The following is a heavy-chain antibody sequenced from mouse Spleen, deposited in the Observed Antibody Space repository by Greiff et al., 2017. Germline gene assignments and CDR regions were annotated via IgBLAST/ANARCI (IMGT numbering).Heavy chain of an antibody. V-gene: IGHV5-6*02. Sequence: EVKLVESGGDLVKPGGSLKLSCAASGFTFSSYGMSWVRQTPDKRLEWVATISSGGSYTYYPDSVKGRFTISRDNAKNTLYLQMSSLKSEDTAMYYCARREMITTFAYWGQGTLVTVSA. CDR1: GFTFSSYG. CDR2: ISSGGSYT. CDR3: ARREMITTFAY. D-gene: IGHD2-4*01. J-gene: IGHJ3*01.